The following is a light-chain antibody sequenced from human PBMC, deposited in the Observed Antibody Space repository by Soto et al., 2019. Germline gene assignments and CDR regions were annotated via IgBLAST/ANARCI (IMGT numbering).Light chain of an antibody. CDR2: KAS. Sequence: DIQMTQSPSTLSASVGDRVTLTCRASQSINSWLAWYQQKPGKAPKLLIYKASSLESGVPSRFSGSGYGTEFTLTISSLQPDDFATFYCQQYYSYMWTFGQGTKVDIK. J-gene: IGKJ1*01. CDR1: QSINSW. V-gene: IGKV1-5*03. CDR3: QQYYSYMWT.